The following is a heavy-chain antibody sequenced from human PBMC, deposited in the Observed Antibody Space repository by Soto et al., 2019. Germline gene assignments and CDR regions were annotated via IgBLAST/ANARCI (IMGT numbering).Heavy chain of an antibody. V-gene: IGHV1-18*01. CDR1: GYTFTSYG. CDR3: ARDGGYSGSY. D-gene: IGHD1-26*01. J-gene: IGHJ4*02. CDR2: ISAYNGNT. Sequence: QVQLVQSGAEVKKPGASVKVSCKASGYTFTSYGISWVRQAPGQGLEWMGWISAYNGNTNYAQKLXGXVXMXXDKSTRRAYMELRSLRSDDTAVYYCARDGGYSGSYWGQGPLVTVSS.